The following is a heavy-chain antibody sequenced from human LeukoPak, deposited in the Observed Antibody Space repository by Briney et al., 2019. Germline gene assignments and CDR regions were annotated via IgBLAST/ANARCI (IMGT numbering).Heavy chain of an antibody. CDR3: ASQTSGYSGYSSHY. CDR2: ISASGGRT. CDR1: GFTFSSYA. J-gene: IGHJ4*02. Sequence: GGSLRLSCAASGFTFSSYAMSWVRQAPGRGLDWVSAISASGGRTSYADSVKGRFTISRDNSKNTLYLQMNSLRAVDTAVYYCASQTSGYSGYSSHYWGQGTLVTVSS. D-gene: IGHD5-12*01. V-gene: IGHV3-23*01.